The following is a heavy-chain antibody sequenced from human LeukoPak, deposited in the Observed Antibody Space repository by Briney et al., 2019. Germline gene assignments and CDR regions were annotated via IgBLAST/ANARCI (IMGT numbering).Heavy chain of an antibody. D-gene: IGHD3-10*01. V-gene: IGHV4-59*01. Sequence: SETLSLTSTVSGGSISTYYWSWIRQPPGKGLDWIGYIHYSGSTNYNPSLKSRVTISVDTSKNQFFLKLSSVTAADTAVYYCARVGFRTSFDIWGQGTMGTVSS. CDR1: GGSISTYY. J-gene: IGHJ3*02. CDR3: ARVGFRTSFDI. CDR2: IHYSGST.